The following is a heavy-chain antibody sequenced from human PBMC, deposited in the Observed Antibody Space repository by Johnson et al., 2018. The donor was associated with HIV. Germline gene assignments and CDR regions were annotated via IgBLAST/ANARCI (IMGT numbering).Heavy chain of an antibody. V-gene: IGHV3-74*01. Sequence: VQLVESGGGLVKPGGSLRLSCVASGFTFSNAWMSWVRQAPGKGLEWVGRINSDGSSTTYADSVKGRFTISRDNAKNTLYLQMNGLRAEYTAVYYCPRETNSAMAGDAFDIWGQGTMVTVSS. CDR2: INSDGSST. D-gene: IGHD5-18*01. CDR3: PRETNSAMAGDAFDI. J-gene: IGHJ3*02. CDR1: GFTFSNAW.